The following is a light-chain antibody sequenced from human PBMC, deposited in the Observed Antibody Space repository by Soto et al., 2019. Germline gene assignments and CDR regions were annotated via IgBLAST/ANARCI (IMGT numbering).Light chain of an antibody. CDR3: QQYDKYST. CDR2: DAS. CDR1: QTSSSY. V-gene: IGKV1-39*01. J-gene: IGKJ1*01. Sequence: DIQMTQSPSSLSASVGDRVTITCRASQTSSSYLNWYQQKPGKAPNLLIYDASTLQEGVPSRFSGSGSGTEFTLTVTRLQPDDFATYFCQQYDKYSTFGHGTKVDVK.